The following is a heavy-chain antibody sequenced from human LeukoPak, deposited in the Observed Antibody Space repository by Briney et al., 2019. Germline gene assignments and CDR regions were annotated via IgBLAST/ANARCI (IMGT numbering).Heavy chain of an antibody. CDR1: GFPFDYS. J-gene: IGHJ4*02. D-gene: IGHD1-20*01. V-gene: IGHV3-48*04. CDR3: ARDHNYAFDN. Sequence: GGSLRLSCTASGFPFDYSMNWVRQAPGKGLEWISYIGISSGNTKYADSVKGRFTISADNAKKSLYLQMNSLRVEDTAVYYCARDHNYAFDNWGQGTLVSVSS. CDR2: IGISSGNT.